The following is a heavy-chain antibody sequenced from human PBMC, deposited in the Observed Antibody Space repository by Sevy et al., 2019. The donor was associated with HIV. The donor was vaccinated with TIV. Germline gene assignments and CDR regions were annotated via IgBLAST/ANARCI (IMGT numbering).Heavy chain of an antibody. D-gene: IGHD2-15*01. CDR2: IYSGGST. CDR1: GFTVSSNC. CDR3: ARISENCSGGNCYLAY. J-gene: IGHJ4*02. V-gene: IGHV3-53*01. Sequence: GGSLRLSCAASGFTVSSNCMTWVRQAPGKGLEWVSLIYSGGSTYYADSVKGRFTISRDNSKNTLYLQMNSLRAEDTAIYYCARISENCSGGNCYLAYWGQGTLVTVSS.